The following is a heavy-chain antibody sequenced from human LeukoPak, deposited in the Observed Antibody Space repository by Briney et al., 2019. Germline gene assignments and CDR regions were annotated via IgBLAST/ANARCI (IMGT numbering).Heavy chain of an antibody. J-gene: IGHJ4*02. V-gene: IGHV3-9*01. CDR2: ISWNSGNI. D-gene: IGHD6-13*01. Sequence: GGSLRLSCAASGFTFDDYAMHWVRQAPGKGLEWVSGISWNSGNIGYADSVKGRFTISRDNAKNSLYLQMNSLRAEDTALYYCAKSRVYSSSWYGYWGQGTLVTVSS. CDR3: AKSRVYSSSWYGY. CDR1: GFTFDDYA.